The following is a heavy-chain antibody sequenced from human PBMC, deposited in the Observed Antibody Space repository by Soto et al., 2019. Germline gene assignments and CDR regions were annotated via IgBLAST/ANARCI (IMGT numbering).Heavy chain of an antibody. V-gene: IGHV1-18*01. CDR1: GYTFTSYG. CDR2: ISAYNGNT. J-gene: IGHJ4*02. Sequence: ASVKVSCKASGYTFTSYGISWVRQAPGQGLEWMGWISAYNGNTNYAQKLQGRVTMTTDKSTNTTYMELTSLTSKDTAVYFCARDSPIGSTFSGYDAIDSWGQGTLVTVS. CDR3: ARDSPIGSTFSGYDAIDS. D-gene: IGHD5-12*01.